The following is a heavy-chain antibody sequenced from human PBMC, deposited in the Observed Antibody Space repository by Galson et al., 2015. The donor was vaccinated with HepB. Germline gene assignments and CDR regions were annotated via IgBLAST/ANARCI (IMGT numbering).Heavy chain of an antibody. V-gene: IGHV3-23*01. CDR1: GFTFSSYA. CDR3: ARAILPVSTIYVDP. CDR2: ISSSGDNT. Sequence: LRLSCAASGFTFSSYAMSWVRQAPGKGLEWVSAISSSGDNTYYADAVKGRFTISRDNPKNTLYLQMNSLRVEDTALYYCARAILPVSTIYVDPWGQGTLVSVSS. J-gene: IGHJ5*02. D-gene: IGHD5/OR15-5a*01.